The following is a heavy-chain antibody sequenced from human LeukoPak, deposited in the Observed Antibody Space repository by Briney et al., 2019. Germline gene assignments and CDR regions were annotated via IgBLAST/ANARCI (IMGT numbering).Heavy chain of an antibody. J-gene: IGHJ5*02. V-gene: IGHV4-31*03. CDR1: GGSISSGGYY. CDR2: IYYSGST. D-gene: IGHD1-1*01. Sequence: PSETLSLTCTVSGGSISSGGYYWSWIRQHPGKGLEWIGYIYYSGSTYYNPSLKSRVTISVDTSKNQFSLKLSSVTAADTAVYYCARFFAGYPWLDPWGQGTLVTVSS. CDR3: ARFFAGYPWLDP.